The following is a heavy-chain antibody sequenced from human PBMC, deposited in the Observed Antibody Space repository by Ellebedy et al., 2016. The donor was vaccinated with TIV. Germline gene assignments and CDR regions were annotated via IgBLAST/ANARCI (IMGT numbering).Heavy chain of an antibody. Sequence: SQTLSLTCAISGDSVSSNSVAWHWIGQSPSRGLEWLGRTYYRSKWYNEYAVSVKSRITINPDTSKNQFSLQLNSLTPEDQALYYCVRGSRGAFDIWGQGTMVTVSS. CDR1: GDSVSSNSVA. CDR3: VRGSRGAFDI. V-gene: IGHV6-1*01. J-gene: IGHJ3*02. CDR2: TYYRSKWYN.